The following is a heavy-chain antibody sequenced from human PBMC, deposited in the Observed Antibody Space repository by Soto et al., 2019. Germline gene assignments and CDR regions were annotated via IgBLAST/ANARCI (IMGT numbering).Heavy chain of an antibody. V-gene: IGHV4-61*01. CDR2: IYYTGTT. Sequence: SETLSLTCTVSGGSVSSVTSYWSRVRQPPGKGLEWIAYIYYTGTTNYNPSLRGRVAISLDTSKNQFSLQLSSVTAADTAIYYCAKGGGFDPLDYWGQGTQVTVSS. J-gene: IGHJ4*02. D-gene: IGHD5-12*01. CDR3: AKGGGFDPLDY. CDR1: GGSVSSVTSY.